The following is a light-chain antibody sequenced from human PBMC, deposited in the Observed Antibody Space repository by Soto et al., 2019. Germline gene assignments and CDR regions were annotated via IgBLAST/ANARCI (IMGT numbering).Light chain of an antibody. CDR2: NVS. Sequence: QSALTQPASVSGSPGQSITISCTGTSSDVGGYNYVSWYQQHPGKAPKLMIYNVSNRPSGVSNRFSGSKSRNTASLTISRLQAEDEGHYYCSSFTSTNNVLFGGGTKLTVL. CDR3: SSFTSTNNVL. CDR1: SSDVGGYNY. V-gene: IGLV2-14*01. J-gene: IGLJ2*01.